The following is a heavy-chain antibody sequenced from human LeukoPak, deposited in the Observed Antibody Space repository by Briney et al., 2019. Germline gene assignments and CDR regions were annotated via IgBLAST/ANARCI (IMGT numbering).Heavy chain of an antibody. CDR1: GGSVSSGSYY. D-gene: IGHD6-19*01. CDR2: IHYSGDT. V-gene: IGHV4-61*01. Sequence: SETLSLTCTVSGGSVSSGSYYWSWIRQPPAKGLEWITYIHYSGDTNYNPSLKSRVTISVDTSKSQFSLKLRSVTAADTAVYYCARWAVAELGLDYWGQGTLVTVSS. CDR3: ARWAVAELGLDY. J-gene: IGHJ4*02.